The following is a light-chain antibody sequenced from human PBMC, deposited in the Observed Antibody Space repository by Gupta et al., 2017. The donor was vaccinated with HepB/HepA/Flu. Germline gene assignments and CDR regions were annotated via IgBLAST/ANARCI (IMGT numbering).Light chain of an antibody. CDR2: QVS. V-gene: IGKV2-30*02. CDR1: QSIAHSDEITF. CDR3: MQHRQSPYT. J-gene: IGKJ2*01. Sequence: VVMTHSPTSLSFIGGQPALFSCKSRQSIAHSDEITFLNWFQQRPGQSPRRLIYQVSKRDSGVPDRFSGSGSGTDFTLKISRVEAEDVGVYYCMQHRQSPYTFGQGTKLEIK.